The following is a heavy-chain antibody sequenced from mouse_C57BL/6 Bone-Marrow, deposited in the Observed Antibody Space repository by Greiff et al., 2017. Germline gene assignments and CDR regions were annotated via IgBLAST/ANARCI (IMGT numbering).Heavy chain of an antibody. D-gene: IGHD1-1*01. Sequence: QVQLQQPGAELVKPGASVKLSCKASGYTFTSYWMHWVKQRPGRGLEWIGRIDPNSGGTKYNEKFKSKATLTVDKPSSTAYMQLSSLTSEDSAVDYCARPITTVVATGEYAMDYWGQGTSVTVSS. CDR2: IDPNSGGT. J-gene: IGHJ4*01. V-gene: IGHV1-72*01. CDR3: ARPITTVVATGEYAMDY. CDR1: GYTFTSYW.